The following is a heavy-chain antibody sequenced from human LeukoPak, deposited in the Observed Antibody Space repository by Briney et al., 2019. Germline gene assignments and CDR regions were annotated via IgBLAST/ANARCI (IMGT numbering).Heavy chain of an antibody. CDR3: ARVDSSGWSYYYHGMDV. D-gene: IGHD6-19*01. V-gene: IGHV1-18*01. J-gene: IGHJ6*02. CDR1: GYTFTSYG. Sequence: ASVKVSCKASGYTFTSYGISWVRQAPGQGLEWMGWISAYNGNTNYAQKLQGRVTMTTDTSTSTAYMELRSLRSDDTAVYYCARVDSSGWSYYYHGMDVWGQGTTVTVSS. CDR2: ISAYNGNT.